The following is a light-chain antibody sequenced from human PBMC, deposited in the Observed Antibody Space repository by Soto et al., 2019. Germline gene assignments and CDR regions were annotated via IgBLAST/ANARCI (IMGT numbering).Light chain of an antibody. CDR2: DAS. CDR3: QQYYSYRYT. CDR1: QTIDTW. J-gene: IGKJ2*01. Sequence: DIQMTQSPSTLSASVGDRVIITCRASQTIDTWLAWYPQKSGKAPSLLIYDASSLQTGVPSRFSGSASGTEFILTINSLQPDDFATYYCQQYYSYRYTFGQGTKVEIK. V-gene: IGKV1-5*01.